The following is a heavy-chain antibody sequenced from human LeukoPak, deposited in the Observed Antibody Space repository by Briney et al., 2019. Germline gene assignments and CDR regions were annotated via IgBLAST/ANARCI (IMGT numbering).Heavy chain of an antibody. Sequence: GGSLRLSCAASGFTFSNAWMSWVRQVPGKGLEWVGRIKSKTDGGTTDYAAPVKARFTISRDNSKNTLYLQMNSLRAEDTAVYYCARGYQLAPYYFDYWGQGTLVTVSS. V-gene: IGHV3-15*01. CDR3: ARGYQLAPYYFDY. CDR2: IKSKTDGGTT. CDR1: GFTFSNAW. D-gene: IGHD2-2*01. J-gene: IGHJ4*02.